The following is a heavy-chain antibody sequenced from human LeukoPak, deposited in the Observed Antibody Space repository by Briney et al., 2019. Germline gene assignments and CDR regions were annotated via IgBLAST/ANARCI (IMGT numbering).Heavy chain of an antibody. CDR1: GGSISSSSYY. V-gene: IGHV4-39*07. Sequence: SETLSLTCTVSGGSISSSSYYWGWIRQPPGKGLEWIGSIYYSGSTYYNPSLKSRVTISVDTSKNQFSLKLSSVTAADTAVYYCASDDYGDAGGFDYWGQGTLVTLSS. D-gene: IGHD4-17*01. CDR2: IYYSGST. CDR3: ASDDYGDAGGFDY. J-gene: IGHJ4*02.